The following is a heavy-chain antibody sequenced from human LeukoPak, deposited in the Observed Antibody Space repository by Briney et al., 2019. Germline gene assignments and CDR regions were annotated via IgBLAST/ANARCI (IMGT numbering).Heavy chain of an antibody. Sequence: GGSLRLSCAASGFTFSSYSMNWVRQTPGKGLEWVSSISSSSSYIYYADSVKGRFTISRDNAENSLYLQMNSLRAEDTAVYYCAISYGSTGFDYWGQGTLVTVSS. CDR2: ISSSSSYI. J-gene: IGHJ4*02. CDR1: GFTFSSYS. V-gene: IGHV3-21*01. CDR3: AISYGSTGFDY. D-gene: IGHD3-10*01.